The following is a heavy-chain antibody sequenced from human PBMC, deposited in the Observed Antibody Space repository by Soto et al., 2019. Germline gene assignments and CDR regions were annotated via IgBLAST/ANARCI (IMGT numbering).Heavy chain of an antibody. CDR2: IWYDGSNK. J-gene: IGHJ6*02. CDR3: WIRLYSGSANYYYGMDV. V-gene: IGHV3-33*01. D-gene: IGHD3-10*01. CDR1: GFTFSSYG. Sequence: PGGSLRLSCAASGFTFSSYGMHWVRQAPGKGLEWVAVIWYDGSNKYYADSVKGRFTISRDNSKNTLYLQMNSLRAEDTAVYYCWIRLYSGSANYYYGMDVWGQGTTVTVSS.